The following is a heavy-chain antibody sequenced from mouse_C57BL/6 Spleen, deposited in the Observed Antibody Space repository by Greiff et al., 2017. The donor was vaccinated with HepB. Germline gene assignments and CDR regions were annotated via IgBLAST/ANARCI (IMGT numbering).Heavy chain of an antibody. Sequence: VKLQESGAELARPGASVKLSCKASGYTFTSYGISWVKQRTGQGLEWIGEIYPRSGNTYYNEKFKGKATLTADNSSSTAYMELRSLTSEDSAVYFCARSPFYYYGSSHWYFDVWGTGTTVTVSS. CDR3: ARSPFYYYGSSHWYFDV. CDR1: GYTFTSYG. D-gene: IGHD1-1*01. J-gene: IGHJ1*03. V-gene: IGHV1-81*01. CDR2: IYPRSGNT.